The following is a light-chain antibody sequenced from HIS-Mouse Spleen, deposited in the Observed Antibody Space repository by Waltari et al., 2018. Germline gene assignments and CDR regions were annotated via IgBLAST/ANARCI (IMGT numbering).Light chain of an antibody. V-gene: IGLV2-14*01. CDR3: SSYTSSSTLGV. CDR1: SSDVGGYNY. J-gene: IGLJ2*01. Sequence: QSALTQPASVSGSPGQSITISCTGTSSDVGGYNYVSGYQQHPGKAPKLMIYEVSNRPSGVCNRFSGSKSGNTASLTISGLQAEDEADYYCSSYTSSSTLGVFGGGTKLTVL. CDR2: EVS.